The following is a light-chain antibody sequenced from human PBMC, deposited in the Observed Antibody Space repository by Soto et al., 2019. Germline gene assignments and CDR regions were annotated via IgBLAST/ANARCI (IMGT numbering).Light chain of an antibody. Sequence: EIVMTQSPATLSVSPGERATLSCRASQSVSSNLAWYQQKPGQAPRLLIYGASTRATGIPARFSGSGSGTEFTLTISSLQSEDFAVYYCQQYNNWPWTFGQGDQG. V-gene: IGKV3-15*01. CDR1: QSVSSN. CDR3: QQYNNWPWT. CDR2: GAS. J-gene: IGKJ1*01.